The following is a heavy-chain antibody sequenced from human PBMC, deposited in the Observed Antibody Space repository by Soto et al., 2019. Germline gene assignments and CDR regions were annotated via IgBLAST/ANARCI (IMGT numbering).Heavy chain of an antibody. D-gene: IGHD3-16*02. CDR2: IVVGSGNT. J-gene: IGHJ4*02. CDR3: AAGDSQITFGGVIVPPPDC. CDR1: GFTFTSSA. V-gene: IGHV1-58*01. Sequence: ASVKVSCKASGFTFTSSAVQWVRQARGQRLEWIGWIVVGSGNTNYAQKFQERVTITRDMSTSTAYMELSSLRSEDTAVYYCAAGDSQITFGGVIVPPPDCWGQGTLVTVSS.